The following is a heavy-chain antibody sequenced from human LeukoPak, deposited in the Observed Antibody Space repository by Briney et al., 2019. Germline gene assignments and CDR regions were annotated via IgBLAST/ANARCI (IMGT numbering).Heavy chain of an antibody. Sequence: GGSLRLSCAASGFTFNYYSMNWVRQAPGKGLEGVSYISDSSDTMYYADSLKGRFTISRDNAKNSLYLQMNSLRAEDTAVYYCARDLIVGTTIRYYFDYWGQRPLVTVSS. J-gene: IGHJ4*02. CDR1: GFTFNYYS. D-gene: IGHD1-26*01. CDR2: ISDSSDTM. CDR3: ARDLIVGTTIRYYFDY. V-gene: IGHV3-48*01.